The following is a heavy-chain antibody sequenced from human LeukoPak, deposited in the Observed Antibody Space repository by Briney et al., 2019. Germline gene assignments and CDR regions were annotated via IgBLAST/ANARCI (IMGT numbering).Heavy chain of an antibody. CDR2: INPSGGST. V-gene: IGHV1-46*01. Sequence: ASVKVSCKASGYTFTSYYMHWVRQAPGQGLEWMGIINPSGGSTSYAQKFQGRVTMTRDTSISTAYMELSRLRSDDTAVYYCASSMVATRDYWGQGTLVTVSS. CDR3: ASSMVATRDY. CDR1: GYTFTSYY. J-gene: IGHJ4*02. D-gene: IGHD5-12*01.